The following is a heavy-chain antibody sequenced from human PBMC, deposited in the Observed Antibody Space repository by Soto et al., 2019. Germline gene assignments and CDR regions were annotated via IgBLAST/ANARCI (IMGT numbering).Heavy chain of an antibody. Sequence: ASVKVSCKASGYTFTNYYLHWVRQAPGQGLEWVGMINPSARSASYAQKLRGRLTMDRDTSTTTVYMELSRLTFEDTAVYFCARDNSAANGVLDHWGQGTLVTVSS. J-gene: IGHJ4*02. CDR3: ARDNSAANGVLDH. CDR2: INPSARSA. D-gene: IGHD1-1*01. CDR1: GYTFTNYY. V-gene: IGHV1-46*04.